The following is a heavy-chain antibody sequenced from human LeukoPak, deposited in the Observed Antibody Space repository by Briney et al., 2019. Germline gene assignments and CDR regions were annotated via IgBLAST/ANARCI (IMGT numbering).Heavy chain of an antibody. Sequence: GGSLRLSCAASGYTFSNAWMSWVRQAPGKGLEWVGCIKSKTDGGTTDYAAPVKGRFTISRDDSKNTLYLQMNSLKTEDTAVYYCTTALGVTDFDWGQGTLVTVSS. CDR3: TTALGVTDFD. J-gene: IGHJ4*02. CDR2: IKSKTDGGTT. V-gene: IGHV3-15*01. CDR1: GYTFSNAW. D-gene: IGHD2-21*02.